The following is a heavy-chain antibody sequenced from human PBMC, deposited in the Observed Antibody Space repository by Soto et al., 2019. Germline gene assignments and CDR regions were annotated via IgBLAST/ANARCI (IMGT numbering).Heavy chain of an antibody. Sequence: QVQLVQSGAEVKKPGSSVKVSCKASGGTFSSYAISWVRQAPGQGLEWMGGIIPIFGTANYAQKFQGRVTITADESTSTAYMELSSLRSEDTAVYYCARENNLAAPKSVYYGMDVWGQGTTVTVSS. J-gene: IGHJ6*02. D-gene: IGHD6-13*01. CDR1: GGTFSSYA. CDR2: IIPIFGTA. CDR3: ARENNLAAPKSVYYGMDV. V-gene: IGHV1-69*12.